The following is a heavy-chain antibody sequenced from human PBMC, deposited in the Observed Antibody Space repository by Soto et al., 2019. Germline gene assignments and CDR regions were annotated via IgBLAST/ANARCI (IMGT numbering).Heavy chain of an antibody. CDR1: GFTFSSYW. CDR3: ARDSPLAYCGGDCYSYYYYYGMDV. J-gene: IGHJ6*02. V-gene: IGHV3-74*01. D-gene: IGHD2-21*02. Sequence: GGSLRLSCAASGFTFSSYWMHWVRQAPGKGLVWVSRINSDGSSTSYADSVKGRFTISRDNAKNTLYLQMNSLRAEDAAVYYCARDSPLAYCGGDCYSYYYYYGMDVWGQGTTVTVSS. CDR2: INSDGSST.